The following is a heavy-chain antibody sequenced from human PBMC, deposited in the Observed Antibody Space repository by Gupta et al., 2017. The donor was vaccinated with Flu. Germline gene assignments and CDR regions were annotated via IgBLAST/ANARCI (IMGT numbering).Heavy chain of an antibody. J-gene: IGHJ4*02. V-gene: IGHV3-7*01. D-gene: IGHD2-21*02. Sequence: EVHLVESGGAVVQPGRSLRLSCTAPGFPLGRHWMSWGRQAPGKGLEWVANIKQDGKNKHDLDSVEGRFSISRDNAKSLLYLQLNSLRDGDTAVYCGGTNSDWRFDFWGQGTLVTVSS. CDR1: GFPLGRHW. CDR3: GTNSDWRFDF. CDR2: IKQDGKNK.